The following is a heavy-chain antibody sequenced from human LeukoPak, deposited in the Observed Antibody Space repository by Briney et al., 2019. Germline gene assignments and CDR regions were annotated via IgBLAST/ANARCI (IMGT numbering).Heavy chain of an antibody. D-gene: IGHD3-3*01. CDR3: ARVEWSYFDY. V-gene: IGHV4-59*01. J-gene: IGHJ4*02. CDR2: IYYSGST. CDR1: GGSISSYY. Sequence: PSETLSLTCSVSGGSISSYYWSWIRQPPGKGLEWIGCIYYSGSTNYNPSLESRVTISVDTSKNQFSLKLSSVTAADTAVYFCARVEWSYFDYWGQGTLVTVSS.